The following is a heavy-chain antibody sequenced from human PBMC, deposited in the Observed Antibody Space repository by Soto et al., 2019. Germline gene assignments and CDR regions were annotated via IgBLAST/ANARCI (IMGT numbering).Heavy chain of an antibody. CDR1: GYTFTSYG. Sequence: QVQLVQSGAEVKKPGASVKVSCKASGYTFTSYGISWVRQAPGQGLERMGWISAYNGNTNYAQKLQGRVTMTTDTSTSTAYMELRSLRADDTAVYYCARDLRRITVTTYYYYYGMDVWGQGTTVTVSS. CDR3: ARDLRRITVTTYYYYYGMDV. D-gene: IGHD4-17*01. V-gene: IGHV1-18*01. J-gene: IGHJ6*02. CDR2: ISAYNGNT.